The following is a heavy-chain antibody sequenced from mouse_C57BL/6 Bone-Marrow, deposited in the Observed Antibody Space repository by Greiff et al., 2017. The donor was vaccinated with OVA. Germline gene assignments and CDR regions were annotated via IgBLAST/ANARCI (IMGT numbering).Heavy chain of an antibody. D-gene: IGHD2-1*01. Sequence: VKLQESGPGLVAPSQSLSITCTVSGFSLTSYGVDWVRQPPGKGLEWLGVIWGGGSTTYNSALISGLRFRQDNSKSQVFLKMNSLQSDDTAMYYWAKQAGYGNHGAMDYWGQGTSVTVSS. CDR2: IWGGGST. J-gene: IGHJ4*01. V-gene: IGHV2-9*01. CDR1: GFSLTSYG. CDR3: AKQAGYGNHGAMDY.